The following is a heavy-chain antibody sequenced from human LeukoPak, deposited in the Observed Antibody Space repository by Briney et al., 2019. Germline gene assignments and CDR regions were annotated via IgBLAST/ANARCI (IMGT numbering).Heavy chain of an antibody. V-gene: IGHV3-7*01. CDR1: GLTFSGAW. Sequence: PGGSLRLSCTASGLTFSGAWMTWVRQAPGKGLEWVANIREDGTEKNYVDSVKGRFTISRDNAKNSLFLQMSNLRDDDTAIYYCARHVGISFWGQGTLVTVSS. D-gene: IGHD7-27*01. J-gene: IGHJ4*02. CDR2: IREDGTEK. CDR3: ARHVGISF.